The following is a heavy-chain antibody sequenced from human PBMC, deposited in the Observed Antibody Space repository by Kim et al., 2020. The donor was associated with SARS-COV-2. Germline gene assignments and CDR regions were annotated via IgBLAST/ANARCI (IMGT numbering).Heavy chain of an antibody. D-gene: IGHD5-12*01. V-gene: IGHV1-8*01. Sequence: ASVKVSCKASGYTFAKYEINWVRQATGQGLEWMGWMSPKSGNSGCAQKFHDRVTMTRDVATSEVYLELSSLRSEDTAIYYCVRATSGYDDSYYYYMDVWG. CDR3: VRATSGYDDSYYYYMDV. J-gene: IGHJ6*03. CDR2: MSPKSGNS. CDR1: GYTFAKYE.